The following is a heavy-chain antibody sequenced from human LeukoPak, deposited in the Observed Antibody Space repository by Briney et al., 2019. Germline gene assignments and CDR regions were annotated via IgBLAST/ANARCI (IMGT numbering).Heavy chain of an antibody. CDR1: GGSFSGYY. J-gene: IGHJ6*03. Sequence: SETLSLTCAVYGGSFSGYYWSWIRQPPGKGLEWIGEINHSGSTNYNPSLKSRVNISVDTYKDQFSLKLSSVTAADTAVYYCARGLRRVRGVIIYYMDVWGKGTTVTVSS. D-gene: IGHD3-10*01. CDR3: ARGLRRVRGVIIYYMDV. CDR2: INHSGST. V-gene: IGHV4-34*01.